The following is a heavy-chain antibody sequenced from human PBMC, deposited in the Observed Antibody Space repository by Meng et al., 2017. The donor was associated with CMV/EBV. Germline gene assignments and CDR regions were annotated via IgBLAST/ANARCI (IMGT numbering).Heavy chain of an antibody. J-gene: IGHJ4*02. CDR3: ARDPYGYCSSTSCYTPDY. D-gene: IGHD2-2*02. V-gene: IGHV3-21*01. CDR1: GFTFSSYS. Sequence: GESLKISCAASGFTFSSYSMNWVRQAPGKGLEWVSSISSSSSYIYYADSVKGRFTISGDNAKNSLYLQMNSLRAEDTAVYYCARDPYGYCSSTSCYTPDYWGQGTLVTVSS. CDR2: ISSSSSYI.